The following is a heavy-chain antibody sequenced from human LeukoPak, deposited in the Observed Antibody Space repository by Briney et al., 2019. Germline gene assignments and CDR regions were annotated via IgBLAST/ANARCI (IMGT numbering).Heavy chain of an antibody. CDR1: GGTFSSYA. J-gene: IGHJ4*02. V-gene: IGHV1-69*13. CDR2: IIPIFGTA. Sequence: ASVKVSCKASGGTFSSYAISWVRQAPGQGLEWMGGIIPIFGTANYAQKFQGRVTITADESTSTAYMELSSLRSEDTAVYYCARAYPSGSLDHSHPDYWGQETLVTVSS. D-gene: IGHD1-26*01. CDR3: ARAYPSGSLDHSHPDY.